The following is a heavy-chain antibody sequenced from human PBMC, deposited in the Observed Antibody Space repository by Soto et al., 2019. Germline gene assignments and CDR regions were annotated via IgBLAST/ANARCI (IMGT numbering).Heavy chain of an antibody. V-gene: IGHV3-9*01. CDR2: ISWNSGNI. CDR3: ATQKSSGWPFYYYYGMDV. D-gene: IGHD6-19*01. Sequence: EVQLVESGGDLVQPGRSLRLSCAASGFTFDDYAMHWVRQAPGKGLEWVSCISWNSGNIDYADSVKGRFTISRDNTKNSLYLQMNSLRPEDTALYYCATQKSSGWPFYYYYGMDVWGQGTTVTVSS. CDR1: GFTFDDYA. J-gene: IGHJ6*02.